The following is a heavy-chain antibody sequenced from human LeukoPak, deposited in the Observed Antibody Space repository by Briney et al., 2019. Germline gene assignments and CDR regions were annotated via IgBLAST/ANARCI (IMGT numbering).Heavy chain of an antibody. D-gene: IGHD4-17*01. J-gene: IGHJ4*02. CDR1: GFTFSSHW. Sequence: PGGSLRLSCAASGFTFSSHWMSWVRQAPGKGLEWVANIKQDESEKYYVDSVKGRFTISRDNAKNSLYLQMNSLRAEDTAVYYCARTSYGDYYFDYWGQGTLVTVSS. CDR3: ARTSYGDYYFDY. CDR2: IKQDESEK. V-gene: IGHV3-7*01.